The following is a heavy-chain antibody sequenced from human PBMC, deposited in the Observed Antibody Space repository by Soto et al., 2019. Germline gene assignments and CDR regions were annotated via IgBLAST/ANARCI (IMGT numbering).Heavy chain of an antibody. CDR3: ARDATTGYSSSNNWFDP. V-gene: IGHV4-34*09. CDR2: INHSGST. J-gene: IGHJ5*02. D-gene: IGHD6-13*01. Sequence: PSETLSLTCAVYCGSFSGYYWSWIRQPPGKGLEWIGEINHSGSTNYNPSLKSRVTISVDTSKNQFSLKLSSVTAADTAVYYCARDATTGYSSSNNWFDPWGQGTLVTVSS. CDR1: CGSFSGYY.